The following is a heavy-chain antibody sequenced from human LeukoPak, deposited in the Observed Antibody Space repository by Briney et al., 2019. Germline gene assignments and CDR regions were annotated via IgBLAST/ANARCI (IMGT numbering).Heavy chain of an antibody. CDR3: HSDPLYFDL. CDR1: GFTFSGYE. D-gene: IGHD2-15*01. J-gene: IGHJ2*01. V-gene: IGHV3-48*03. Sequence: PGGSLRLSCAASGFTFSGYEMNWVRQAPGKGLEWVSYISSSGSTIYYADSVKGRFTISRDNAKNALYLQMNSLRDEDTAVYYCHSDPLYFDLWGRGTLVSVSS. CDR2: ISSSGSTI.